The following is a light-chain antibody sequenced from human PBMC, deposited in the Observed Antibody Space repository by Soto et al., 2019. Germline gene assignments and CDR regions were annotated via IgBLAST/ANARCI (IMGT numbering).Light chain of an antibody. V-gene: IGKV1-5*03. Sequence: DSQMTQSPSTLAASVGDRVTITCRASQSVSTWLAWYQQKPGKPPKLLIYKASILQSGGSSRFSGSGSGTDFTLTISGLQPDDFATYYCQQYDRYPVTFGGGTKVEVK. CDR1: QSVSTW. J-gene: IGKJ4*01. CDR3: QQYDRYPVT. CDR2: KAS.